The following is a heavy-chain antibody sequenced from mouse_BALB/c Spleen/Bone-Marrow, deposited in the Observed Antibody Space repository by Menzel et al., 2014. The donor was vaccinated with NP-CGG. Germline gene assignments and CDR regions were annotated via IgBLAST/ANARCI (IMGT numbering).Heavy chain of an antibody. V-gene: IGHV1-80*01. J-gene: IGHJ3*01. Sequence: LVESGPELVKPGASVKISCKASGYAFSSFWMNWVKQRPGQGLEWIGRIYPGDGDTNYNGKFKGKATLTADKSSSTAYMQLSSLTSVDSAVYFSARGYGNYEGWYAYWCQGTLVTVSA. CDR3: ARGYGNYEGWYAY. CDR2: IYPGDGDT. D-gene: IGHD2-10*02. CDR1: GYAFSSFW.